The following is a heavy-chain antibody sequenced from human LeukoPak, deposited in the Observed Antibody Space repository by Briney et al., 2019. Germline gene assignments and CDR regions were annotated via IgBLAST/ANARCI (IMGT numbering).Heavy chain of an antibody. Sequence: GGSLRLSCAASGFTFSSYEMNWVRQAPGKGLEWVSYISSSGRTIYYADSVKGRFTISRDNSKNTLYLQMNSLRAEDTAIYYCAKYSGNYFGDYWGPGNLVTVSS. CDR1: GFTFSSYE. J-gene: IGHJ4*02. CDR2: ISSSGRTI. CDR3: AKYSGNYFGDY. V-gene: IGHV3-48*03. D-gene: IGHD1-26*01.